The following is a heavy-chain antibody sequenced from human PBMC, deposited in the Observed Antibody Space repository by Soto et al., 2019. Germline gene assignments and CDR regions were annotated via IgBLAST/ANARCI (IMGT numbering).Heavy chain of an antibody. CDR2: IYPATGDT. J-gene: IGHJ4*02. CDR1: GYIFIGSY. V-gene: IGHV1-2*04. Sequence: QVQLVQSGAEMKSPGSSVKVSCKATGYIFIGSYLHWIRQAPGQGPEWMGSIYPATGDTDYAQTYQGWVILTGDTAIVTAYMELKWLTFDDTGMYYCARGRSEWGQGTLVTVSS. CDR3: ARGRSE.